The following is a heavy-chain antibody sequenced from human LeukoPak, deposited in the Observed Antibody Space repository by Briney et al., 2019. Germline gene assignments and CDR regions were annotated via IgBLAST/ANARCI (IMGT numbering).Heavy chain of an antibody. D-gene: IGHD3-3*01. J-gene: IGHJ3*02. CDR1: GFTFSSYA. CDR3: TTGTTHYDFWSGYPADAFDI. CDR2: ISYDGSIK. V-gene: IGHV3-30-3*01. Sequence: GGSLRLSCAASGFTFSSYAMHWVRQAPGKGLEWVEFISYDGSIKYYADSVKGRFTISRDNSKNTLYLQMNSLRPEDTAVYYCTTGTTHYDFWSGYPADAFDIWGQGTMVTVSS.